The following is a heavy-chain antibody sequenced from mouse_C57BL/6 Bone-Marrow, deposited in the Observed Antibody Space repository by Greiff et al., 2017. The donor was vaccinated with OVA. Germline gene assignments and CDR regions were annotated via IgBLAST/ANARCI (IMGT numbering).Heavy chain of an antibody. V-gene: IGHV1-64*01. D-gene: IGHD1-1*01. CDR2: IHPNSGST. CDR1: GYTFTSYW. CDR3: ASPPLRSNWYFDV. Sequence: QVQLQQPGAELVKPGASVKLSCKASGYTFTSYWMHWVKQRPGQGLEWIGMIHPNSGSTNYNEKFKSKATLTVDKSSSTAYMQLSSLTSEDSAVYYCASPPLRSNWYFDVWGTGTTVTVSS. J-gene: IGHJ1*03.